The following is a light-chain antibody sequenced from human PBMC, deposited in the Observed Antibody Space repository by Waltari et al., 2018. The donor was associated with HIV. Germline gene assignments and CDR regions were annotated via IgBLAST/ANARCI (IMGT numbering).Light chain of an antibody. CDR1: SLGSYY. CDR2: GKN. V-gene: IGLV3-19*01. Sequence: SSELLQHPPAFVASVQTVRNTCQGDSLGSYYATSRCQQKPGQAPVLVIDGKNNRPSGIQDRFSGSSSGNTASLTITGAQAEDEADYYGNSRDSSAKHHWVFGGGTKLTVL. J-gene: IGLJ3*02. CDR3: NSRDSSAKHHWV.